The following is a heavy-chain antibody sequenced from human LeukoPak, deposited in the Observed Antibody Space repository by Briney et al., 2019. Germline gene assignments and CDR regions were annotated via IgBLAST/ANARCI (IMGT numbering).Heavy chain of an antibody. V-gene: IGHV4-38-2*02. CDR1: GYSISNGYF. Sequence: SETLSLTCTVSGYSISNGYFWGWIRQPPGKGLECIGTIYHSGSIYYNPSLKGRVTISVDTSKNQFSLRLNSLAAADTAVYYCARAIRTGLGIGSFDGWGQGTLVTVSS. CDR3: ARAIRTGLGIGSFDG. CDR2: IYHSGSI. D-gene: IGHD7-27*01. J-gene: IGHJ4*02.